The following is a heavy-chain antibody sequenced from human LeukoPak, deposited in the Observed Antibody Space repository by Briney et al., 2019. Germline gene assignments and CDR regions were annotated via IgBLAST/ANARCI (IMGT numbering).Heavy chain of an antibody. J-gene: IGHJ4*02. CDR2: INHSGST. CDR1: GGSFSGYY. Sequence: SETLSLTCAVYGGSFSGYYWSWIRQPPGKGLEWIGEINHSGSTNYNPSLKSRVTISVDTSKNQFSLKLSSVTAADTAVYYCARQPIPDCSSTSCPARFFDYWGQGTLVTVSS. D-gene: IGHD2-2*01. CDR3: ARQPIPDCSSTSCPARFFDY. V-gene: IGHV4-34*01.